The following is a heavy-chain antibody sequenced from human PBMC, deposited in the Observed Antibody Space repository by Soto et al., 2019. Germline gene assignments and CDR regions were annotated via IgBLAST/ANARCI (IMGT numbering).Heavy chain of an antibody. CDR1: GFTFDDYA. J-gene: IGHJ4*01. CDR3: AKGSDCHLGEVDY. Sequence: EVQLVESGGGLVQPGRSLRLSCAASGFTFDDYAMHWVRQAPGKGLEWVSGISWNSGSIGYADSVKGRFTISRDNAKNSLYLQMNSLRAEDTALYYCAKGSDCHLGEVDYWGQGTLVTVSS. V-gene: IGHV3-9*01. D-gene: IGHD3-16*01. CDR2: ISWNSGSI.